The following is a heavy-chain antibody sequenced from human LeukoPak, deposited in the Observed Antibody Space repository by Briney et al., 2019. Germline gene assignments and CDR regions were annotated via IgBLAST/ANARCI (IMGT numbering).Heavy chain of an antibody. CDR2: ISSSGSTI. Sequence: GGSLRLSCAASGFTFSDYYMSWIRQAPGKGLEWVSYISSSGSTIYYADSVKGRFTISRDNAKNSLYLQMNSLRAEDTAVYYCARGVDNSGWYILLDYHGMDVWGQGTTVTVSS. CDR1: GFTFSDYY. D-gene: IGHD6-19*01. V-gene: IGHV3-11*01. J-gene: IGHJ6*02. CDR3: ARGVDNSGWYILLDYHGMDV.